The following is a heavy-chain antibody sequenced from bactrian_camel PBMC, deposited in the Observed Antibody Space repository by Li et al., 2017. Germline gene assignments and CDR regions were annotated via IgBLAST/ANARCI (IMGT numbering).Heavy chain of an antibody. CDR3: ATGPRYGGTWYYGCGTYPYNY. D-gene: IGHD2*01. CDR2: ISLGDSSAYSGDGT. V-gene: IGHV3-3*01. J-gene: IGHJ4*01. CDR1: LYIYSSYC. Sequence: VQLVESGGGSVQAGGSLRLSCEISLYIYSSYCMAWFRQAPGKEREAVASISLGDSSAYSGDGTYYGDAVLGRFTISRDNARNMVYLQMNGLKPEDTAMYYCATGPRYGGTWYYGCGTYPYNYWGQGTQVTVS.